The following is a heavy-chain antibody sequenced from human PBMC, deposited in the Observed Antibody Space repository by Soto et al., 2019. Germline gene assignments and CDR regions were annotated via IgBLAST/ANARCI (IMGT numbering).Heavy chain of an antibody. D-gene: IGHD1-26*01. CDR1: GFTFSSYA. V-gene: IGHV3-23*01. J-gene: IGHJ3*02. CDR3: AKDRSGSPHEAFDI. Sequence: PGESLKISCVASGFTFSSYAMSWVRQAPGKGLEWVSGISGSGGSTYYADSVRGRFTISRDNSKNTLHLQMNSLRAEDTAVYYCAKDRSGSPHEAFDIWGQGTTVTVSS. CDR2: ISGSGGST.